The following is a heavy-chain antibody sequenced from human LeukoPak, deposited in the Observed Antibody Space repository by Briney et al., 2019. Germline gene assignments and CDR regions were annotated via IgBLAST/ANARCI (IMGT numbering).Heavy chain of an antibody. J-gene: IGHJ4*02. Sequence: GGSLRLSCAASGFTFSTYAMSWVRQAPGKGLELCLSISGSGGGTYYADSVKGRFTISRDNSKNTLYLQMNSLRAEDTAVYYCAKTTVVTPGVYYFDYWGQGTLVTVSS. CDR1: GFTFSTYA. CDR3: AKTTVVTPGVYYFDY. D-gene: IGHD4-23*01. V-gene: IGHV3-23*01. CDR2: ISGSGGGT.